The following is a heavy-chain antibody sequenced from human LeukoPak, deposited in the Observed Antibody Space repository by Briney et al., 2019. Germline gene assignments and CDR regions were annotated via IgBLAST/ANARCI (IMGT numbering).Heavy chain of an antibody. Sequence: SQTLSLTCAISGDSVSSNSAAWNWIRQSPSRGLEWLGRTYYRSKWYNDYAVSVKSHITINPDTSKNQFSLQLNSVTPEDTAVYYCARSSYSYGNYYYYYGMDVWGQGTTVTVSS. CDR1: GDSVSSNSAA. CDR3: ARSSYSYGNYYYYYGMDV. D-gene: IGHD5-18*01. J-gene: IGHJ6*02. V-gene: IGHV6-1*01. CDR2: TYYRSKWYN.